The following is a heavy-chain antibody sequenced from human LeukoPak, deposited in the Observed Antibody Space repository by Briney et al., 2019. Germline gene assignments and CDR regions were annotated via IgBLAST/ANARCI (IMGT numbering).Heavy chain of an antibody. Sequence: GGSLRLSCAASGFTFSSYAMSWVRQAPGKGLEWVSAISGSGGSTYYADSVKGRFTISRDNSKNTLYLQMNSLRAEDTAVYYCAKGDYGDYGPNFAPDYWGQGTLVTVSS. CDR3: AKGDYGDYGPNFAPDY. J-gene: IGHJ4*02. V-gene: IGHV3-23*01. CDR1: GFTFSSYA. D-gene: IGHD4-17*01. CDR2: ISGSGGST.